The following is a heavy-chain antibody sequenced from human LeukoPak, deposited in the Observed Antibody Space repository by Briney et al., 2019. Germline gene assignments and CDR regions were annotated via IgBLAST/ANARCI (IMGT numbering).Heavy chain of an antibody. Sequence: QSGGSLRLSCAASGFTFDNYALSWVRQAPGKGLEWVSVIYSGGSTYYADSVKGRFTISRDNSKNTLYLQMNSLRAEDTAVYYCARDAVAGPYYYYYGMDVWGQGTTVTVSS. CDR2: IYSGGST. CDR1: GFTFDNYA. CDR3: ARDAVAGPYYYYYGMDV. V-gene: IGHV3-53*01. D-gene: IGHD6-19*01. J-gene: IGHJ6*02.